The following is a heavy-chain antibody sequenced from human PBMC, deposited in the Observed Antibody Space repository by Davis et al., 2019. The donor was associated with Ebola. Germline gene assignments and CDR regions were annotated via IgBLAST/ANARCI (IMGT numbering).Heavy chain of an antibody. CDR1: GFTFSSYE. D-gene: IGHD2-15*01. CDR2: ITFTSSYI. Sequence: GESLKISCAASGFTFSSYEMNWVRQAPGKGLEWVSSITFTSSYIYYADSVKGRFTISRNNAKNSLYLQMNNLRADDTAVYYCARDRCSGGSCPDSYGMDVWGQGTTVTVSS. CDR3: ARDRCSGGSCPDSYGMDV. J-gene: IGHJ6*02. V-gene: IGHV3-21*01.